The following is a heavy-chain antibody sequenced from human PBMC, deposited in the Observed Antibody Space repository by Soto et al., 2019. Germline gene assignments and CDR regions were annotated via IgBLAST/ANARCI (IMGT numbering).Heavy chain of an antibody. CDR2: ISYDGNNI. Sequence: VQLVESGGGVVQPGESLRLSCVASGFTFSSYGMHWVRQAPGKGLEWVALISYDGNNIYYGDSVKGRFTIFRDNSKNTLFPQMNGLRAEDTAVYYCAKDIEEVVYYYGMDVWGQGTTVTVSS. D-gene: IGHD1-26*01. CDR3: AKDIEEVVYYYGMDV. CDR1: GFTFSSYG. V-gene: IGHV3-30*18. J-gene: IGHJ6*02.